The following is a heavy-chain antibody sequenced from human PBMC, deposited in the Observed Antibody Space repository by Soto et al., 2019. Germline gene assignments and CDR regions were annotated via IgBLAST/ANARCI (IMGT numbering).Heavy chain of an antibody. CDR2: IYSGGST. CDR3: ARDFYSSSWNHSYATDF. Sequence: GGSLRLSCAASGFTVSSNYMSWVRQAPGKGLEWVSVIYSGGSTYYADSVKGRFTISRDNSKNTLYLQMNSLRAEDTAVYYCARDFYSSSWNHSYATDFWGQGPTVTLSS. CDR1: GFTVSSNY. D-gene: IGHD6-13*01. V-gene: IGHV3-53*01. J-gene: IGHJ6*02.